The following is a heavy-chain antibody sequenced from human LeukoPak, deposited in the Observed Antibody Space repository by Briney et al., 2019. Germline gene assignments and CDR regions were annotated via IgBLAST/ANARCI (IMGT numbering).Heavy chain of an antibody. D-gene: IGHD5-12*01. CDR1: GFTFGDYA. CDR2: IRSKAYGGTT. V-gene: IGHV3-49*04. CDR3: TRDSSGYDSNDY. Sequence: PGGSLRLSCTASGFTFGDYAMSWVRQAPGKGLEWVGFIRSKAYGGTTEYAASVKGRFTISRDDSKSIAYLQMNSLKTEDTAVYYCTRDSSGYDSNDYWGQGTLATVSS. J-gene: IGHJ4*02.